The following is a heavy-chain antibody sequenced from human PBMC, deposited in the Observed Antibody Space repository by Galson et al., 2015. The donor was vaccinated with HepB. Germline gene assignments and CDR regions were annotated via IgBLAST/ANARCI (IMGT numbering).Heavy chain of an antibody. CDR1: GYSFTSFG. D-gene: IGHD3-10*01. CDR3: VRGVVLWFGTLSSLGQPDY. Sequence: SVKVSCKASGYSFTSFGINWVRQAPGQGLEWMGWISGHNGHTNYAQNLQGRVTMTIDTPTTTAYMELRSLRSDDTAVYYWVRGVVLWFGTLSSLGQPDYWGQGTPVTVSS. V-gene: IGHV1-18*01. J-gene: IGHJ4*02. CDR2: ISGHNGHT.